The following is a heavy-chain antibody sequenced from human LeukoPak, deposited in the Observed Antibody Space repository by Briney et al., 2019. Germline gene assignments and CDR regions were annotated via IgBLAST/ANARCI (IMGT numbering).Heavy chain of an antibody. J-gene: IGHJ4*02. V-gene: IGHV3-7*01. CDR3: ARDDLNY. CDR1: GFTFSDYW. CDR2: IKPGGSEK. Sequence: SGGSLRLSCAASGFTFSDYWMSWVRQAPGKGLEWVATIKPGGSEKFYVDSVKGRFTISRDDAANSLSLQMNGLRAEDTAMYFLARDDLNYGGQGTLVTVSS.